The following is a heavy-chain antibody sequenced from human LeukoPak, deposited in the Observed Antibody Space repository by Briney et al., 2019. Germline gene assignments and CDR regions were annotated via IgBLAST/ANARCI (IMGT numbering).Heavy chain of an antibody. Sequence: GASVKVSCKASGYTFTGYYMHWVRQAPGQGLEWMGGIIPIFGTANYAQKFQGRVTITADESTSTAYMELSSLRSEDTAVYYCASISPKILPPYYYDSSGYYFDENAFDIWGQGTMVTVSS. CDR1: GYTFTGYY. CDR3: ASISPKILPPYYYDSSGYYFDENAFDI. CDR2: IIPIFGTA. J-gene: IGHJ3*02. V-gene: IGHV1-69*13. D-gene: IGHD3-22*01.